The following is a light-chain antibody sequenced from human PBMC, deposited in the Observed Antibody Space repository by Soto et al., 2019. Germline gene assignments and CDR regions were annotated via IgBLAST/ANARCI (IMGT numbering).Light chain of an antibody. V-gene: IGKV3-20*01. CDR2: DAS. Sequence: EIVLTQSPGTLSLSPGDRATLSCRASQSVSNTYLAWYQQKPGQAPRLLIYDASSRATGIPDRFSGSGSGTDFTLTISRLEPEDFAVYYCQQFGSSPITFGQGTRLEI. CDR3: QQFGSSPIT. CDR1: QSVSNTY. J-gene: IGKJ5*01.